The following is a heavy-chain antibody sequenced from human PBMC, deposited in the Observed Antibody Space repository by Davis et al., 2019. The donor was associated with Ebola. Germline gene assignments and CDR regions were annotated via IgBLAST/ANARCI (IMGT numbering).Heavy chain of an antibody. V-gene: IGHV4-59*01. D-gene: IGHD6-13*01. CDR3: TRDKVAVAI. CDR2: IYYSGST. CDR1: GASISPYY. J-gene: IGHJ4*02. Sequence: PGGSLRLSCTVSGASISPYYWTWIRQPPGKGLEWIGYIYYSGSTNYNPSLKSRVTISLDTSKNQLSLKLSSVTAADTAVYYCTRDKVAVAIWGQGALVTVSS.